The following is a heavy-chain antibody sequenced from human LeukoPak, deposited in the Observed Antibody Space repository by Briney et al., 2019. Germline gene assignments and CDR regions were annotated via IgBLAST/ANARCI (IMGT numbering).Heavy chain of an antibody. CDR1: GFTFSSYT. V-gene: IGHV3-21*01. CDR2: ISPSSSNI. Sequence: GGSLRLSCAASGFTFSSYTMNWVRQAPGKGLEWVSSISPSSSNIYYADSVKGRFTISRDNAKNSLYLQMNSLRAEDTAVYYCARSSRAFDIWGHGTMVTVSS. CDR3: ARSSRAFDI. J-gene: IGHJ3*02.